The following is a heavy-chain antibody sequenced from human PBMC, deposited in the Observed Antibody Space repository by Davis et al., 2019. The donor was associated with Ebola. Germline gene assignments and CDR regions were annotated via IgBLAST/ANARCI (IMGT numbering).Heavy chain of an antibody. CDR3: ARLSAGVNNWFDP. CDR1: GGTFSSYA. Sequence: SVKVSCKASGGTFSSYAISWVRQAPGQGLEWMGRIIPILGIANYAQKFQGRVTITADKSTSTAYMELSSLRSEDTAVYYCARLSAGVNNWFDPWGQGTLVTVSS. D-gene: IGHD3-16*02. J-gene: IGHJ5*02. CDR2: IIPILGIA. V-gene: IGHV1-69*04.